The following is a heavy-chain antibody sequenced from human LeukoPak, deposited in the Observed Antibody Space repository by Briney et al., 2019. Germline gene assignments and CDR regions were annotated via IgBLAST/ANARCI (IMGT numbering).Heavy chain of an antibody. CDR2: INWNGDST. D-gene: IGHD5-18*01. V-gene: IGHV3-20*04. CDR1: GLVFDDYG. CDR3: AKGIRDYDY. Sequence: GGSLRLSCAASGLVFDDYGMTWVRQAPGKGLEWVSTINWNGDSTTYADSVKGRFTISRDNSKNTLYLQMNSLRAEDTAVYYCAKGIRDYDYWGQGTLVTVSS. J-gene: IGHJ4*02.